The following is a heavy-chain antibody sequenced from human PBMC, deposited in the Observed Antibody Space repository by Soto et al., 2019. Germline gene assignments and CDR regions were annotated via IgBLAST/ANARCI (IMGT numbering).Heavy chain of an antibody. J-gene: IGHJ4*02. Sequence: SETLSLTCAVYGGSFSGYYWSWIRQPPGKGLEWIGEINHSGSTNYNPSLKSRVTISVDTSKNQFSLKLSSVTAADTAVYYCARELLWFGELYGRQLDYWGQGTLVTVSS. CDR1: GGSFSGYY. CDR2: INHSGST. CDR3: ARELLWFGELYGRQLDY. V-gene: IGHV4-34*01. D-gene: IGHD3-10*01.